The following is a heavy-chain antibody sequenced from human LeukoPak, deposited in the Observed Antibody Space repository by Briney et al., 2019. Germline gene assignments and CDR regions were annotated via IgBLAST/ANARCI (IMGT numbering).Heavy chain of an antibody. V-gene: IGHV1-8*01. D-gene: IGHD6-19*01. J-gene: IGHJ4*02. CDR3: ARVPPIAVAGAGDY. Sequence: ASVKVSCKASGYTFTSYDINWVRQATGQGLEWMGWMNPNSGNTGYAQKFQGRVTMTRNTSISTAYMELSSLRSEDTAVYYCARVPPIAVAGAGDYWGQGTLVTVSS. CDR2: MNPNSGNT. CDR1: GYTFTSYD.